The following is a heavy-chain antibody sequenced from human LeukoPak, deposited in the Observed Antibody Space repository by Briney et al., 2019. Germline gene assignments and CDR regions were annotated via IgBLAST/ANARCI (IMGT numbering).Heavy chain of an antibody. CDR3: ARDYDSSGYPTFDY. V-gene: IGHV3-48*03. CDR1: GFTFSSYE. J-gene: IGHJ4*02. Sequence: GGSLRLSCAASGFTFSSYEMNWVRQAPGKGLEWISYISSGGSTIYYAGSVKGRFTISRDNAKNSLYLQMNSLRAEDTAVYYCARDYDSSGYPTFDYWGQGTLVTVSS. D-gene: IGHD3-22*01. CDR2: ISSGGSTI.